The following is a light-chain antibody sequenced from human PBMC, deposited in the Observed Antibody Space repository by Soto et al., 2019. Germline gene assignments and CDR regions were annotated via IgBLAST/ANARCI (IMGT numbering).Light chain of an antibody. Sequence: IQLTHCAFTLPVSPAERATLSCRASQRFXSNLACVQQKPGQAPRVLSSGSSTRATGVAARFNGSGSGGDFALNISNLQSEYVAGYYCQQYTNFPPRTFGQGTRLDIK. CDR3: QQYTNFPPRT. CDR1: QRFXSN. J-gene: IGKJ5*01. V-gene: IGKV3-15*01. CDR2: GSS.